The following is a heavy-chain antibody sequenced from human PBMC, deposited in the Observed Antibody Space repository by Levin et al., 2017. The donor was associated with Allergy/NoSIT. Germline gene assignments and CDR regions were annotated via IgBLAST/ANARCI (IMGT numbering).Heavy chain of an antibody. V-gene: IGHV4-34*01. J-gene: IGHJ5*02. Sequence: SQTLSLTCAVYGGSFSGYYWSWIRQPPGKGLEWIGEINHSGSTNYNPSLKSRVTISVDTSKNQFSLKLSSVTAADTAVYYCARRGRYCSGGSCYAPFNWFDPWGQGTLVTVSS. CDR3: ARRGRYCSGGSCYAPFNWFDP. CDR2: INHSGST. D-gene: IGHD2-15*01. CDR1: GGSFSGYY.